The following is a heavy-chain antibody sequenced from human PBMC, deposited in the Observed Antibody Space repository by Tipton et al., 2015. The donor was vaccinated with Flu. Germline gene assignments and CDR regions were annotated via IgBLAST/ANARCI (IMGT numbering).Heavy chain of an antibody. D-gene: IGHD3-22*01. V-gene: IGHV4-34*01. CDR1: GGSFSGYY. J-gene: IGHJ3*02. CDR3: ARGGIVVVKDAFDI. Sequence: TLSLTCAVYGGSFSGYYWSWIRQPPGKGLEWIGEINHSGSTNYNPSLKSRVTISVDTSKNQFSLKLSSVTAADTAVYYCARGGIVVVKDAFDIWGQGTMVTVSP. CDR2: INHSGST.